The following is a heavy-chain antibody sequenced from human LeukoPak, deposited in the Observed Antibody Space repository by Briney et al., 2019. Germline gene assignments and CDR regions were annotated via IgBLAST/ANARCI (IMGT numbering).Heavy chain of an antibody. J-gene: IGHJ4*02. CDR2: INHSGST. CDR3: ARRWDDSSGYYLFDY. Sequence: PSETLSLTCAVYGGSFSGYYWSWIRQPPGKGLEWIGEINHSGSTNYNPSLKSRVTISVDTSKNQFSLKLSSVTAADTAVYYCARRWDDSSGYYLFDYWGQGTLVTVSS. CDR1: GGSFSGYY. D-gene: IGHD3-22*01. V-gene: IGHV4-34*01.